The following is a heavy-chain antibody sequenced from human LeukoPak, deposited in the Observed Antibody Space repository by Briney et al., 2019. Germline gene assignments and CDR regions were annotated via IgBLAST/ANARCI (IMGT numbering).Heavy chain of an antibody. CDR3: ARELGGYETYYFDY. CDR1: GFTFSSYW. CDR2: IKQDGSEK. J-gene: IGHJ4*02. V-gene: IGHV3-7*01. Sequence: PGGSLRLSCAASGFTFSSYWMSWVRPAPGKGLEWVANIKQDGSEKYYVDSVKGRFTISRDNAKNSLYLQMNSLRAEDTAVYYCARELGGYETYYFDYWGQGTLVTVSS. D-gene: IGHD5-12*01.